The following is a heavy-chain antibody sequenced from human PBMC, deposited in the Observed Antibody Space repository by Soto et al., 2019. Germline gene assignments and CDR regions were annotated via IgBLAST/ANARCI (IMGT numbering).Heavy chain of an antibody. J-gene: IGHJ4*01. V-gene: IGHV1-18*01. CDR1: GYTFTSYG. D-gene: IGHD6-19*01. CDR3: DIGRRSRWYYSDY. Sequence: DSVKVSCKASGYTFTSYGISWVRQAPGQGLEWMGWISAYNGNTNYAQKLQGRVTMTTDTSTSTAYMELRSLRSDDTAAYYCDIGRRSRWYYSDYWCHGKLVTVS. CDR2: ISAYNGNT.